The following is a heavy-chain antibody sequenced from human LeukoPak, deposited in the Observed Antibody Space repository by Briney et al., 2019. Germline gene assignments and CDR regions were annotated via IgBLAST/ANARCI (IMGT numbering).Heavy chain of an antibody. V-gene: IGHV3-21*01. J-gene: IGHJ2*01. D-gene: IGHD2-21*02. Sequence: GGSLRLSCAASGFTFSSYSMNWVRQAPGKGLEWVSSISSSSSYIYYADSVKGRFTISRDNAKNSLYLQMNSLRAEDTAVYYCARMAYCGGDCYLYWYFDLWSRGTLVTVSS. CDR3: ARMAYCGGDCYLYWYFDL. CDR2: ISSSSSYI. CDR1: GFTFSSYS.